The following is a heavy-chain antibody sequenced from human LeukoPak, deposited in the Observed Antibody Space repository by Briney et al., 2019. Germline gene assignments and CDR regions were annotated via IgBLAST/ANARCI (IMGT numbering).Heavy chain of an antibody. Sequence: SETLSLTCAVYGGSFSGYYWSWIRQPPGKGLEWIGEINHSGSTNYNPSLKSRVTISVDTSKNQFSLKLSSVTAADTAVYYRARGRSGWYYYYGMDVWGQGTTVTVSS. CDR3: ARGRSGWYYYYGMDV. D-gene: IGHD6-19*01. J-gene: IGHJ6*02. CDR1: GGSFSGYY. V-gene: IGHV4-34*01. CDR2: INHSGST.